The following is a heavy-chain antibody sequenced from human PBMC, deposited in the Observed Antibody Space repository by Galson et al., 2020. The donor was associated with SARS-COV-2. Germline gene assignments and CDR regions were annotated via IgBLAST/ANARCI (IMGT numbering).Heavy chain of an antibody. CDR3: TNLAALNDV. Sequence: PGGSLRLSCAASGFTFSYQWMHWVRQAPGQGLVWISEINDGGTSTDYLDSVKGRFTIYRDNAKNTLYLQMDSLRVEDTGVYYCTNLAALNDVWGRGTVVTVSS. V-gene: IGHV3-74*01. J-gene: IGHJ3*01. CDR1: GFTFSYQW. CDR2: INDGGTST.